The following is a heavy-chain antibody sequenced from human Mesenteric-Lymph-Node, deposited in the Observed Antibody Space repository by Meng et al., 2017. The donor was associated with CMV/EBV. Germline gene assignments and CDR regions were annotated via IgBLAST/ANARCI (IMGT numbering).Heavy chain of an antibody. CDR3: ARRSSKGFDWFDP. D-gene: IGHD2-15*01. V-gene: IGHV4-34*01. CDR1: GGSFSGYY. CDR2: INHSGST. Sequence: GSLRLSCAVYGGSFSGYYWSWIRQPPGKGLEWIGEINHSGSTNYNPSLKSRVTISVDTSKNQFSLTLSSVTAADTAVYYCARRSSKGFDWFDPWGQGTLVTVSS. J-gene: IGHJ5*02.